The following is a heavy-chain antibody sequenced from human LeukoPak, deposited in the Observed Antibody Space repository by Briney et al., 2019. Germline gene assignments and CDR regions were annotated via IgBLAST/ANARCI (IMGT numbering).Heavy chain of an antibody. D-gene: IGHD3-3*01. CDR3: ARGLLRYYDFWSGYRDAFDI. CDR2: INHSGST. J-gene: IGHJ3*02. V-gene: IGHV4-34*01. CDR1: GGSFSGYY. Sequence: SETLSLTCAVYGGSFSGYYWSWIRQPPGKGLEWIGEINHSGSTNYNPSLKSRVTISVDTPKNQFSLKLSSVTAADTAVYYCARGLLRYYDFWSGYRDAFDIWGQGTMVTVSS.